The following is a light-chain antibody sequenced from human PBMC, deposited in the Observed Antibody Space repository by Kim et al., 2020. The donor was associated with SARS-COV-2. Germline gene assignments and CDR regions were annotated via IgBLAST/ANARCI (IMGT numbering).Light chain of an antibody. V-gene: IGKV1-39*01. CDR1: QTISTY. J-gene: IGKJ4*01. CDR2: AAS. CDR3: QQSYTTPLT. Sequence: DIQMTQSPSSLSASVGDRVTITCRASQTISTYLNWYQQRSGQAPKLLIYAASSLQSGVPSRFSGSGSGTDFTLTISSLQPEDFSTYYCQQSYTTPLTFGGGTKVDIK.